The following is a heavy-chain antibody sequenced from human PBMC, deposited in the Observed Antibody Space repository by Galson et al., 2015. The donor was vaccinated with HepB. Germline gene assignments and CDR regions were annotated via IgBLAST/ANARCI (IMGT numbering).Heavy chain of an antibody. J-gene: IGHJ6*02. CDR1: GYTLTELS. CDR3: ATLSRAGTISYYYYYGMDV. D-gene: IGHD6-13*01. V-gene: IGHV1-24*01. Sequence: SVKVSCKVSGYTLTELSMHWVRQAPGKGLEWMGGFDPEDGETIYAQKFQGRVTMTEDTSTDTAYMELSSLRSEDTAVYYCATLSRAGTISYYYYYGMDVWGQGTTVTVSS. CDR2: FDPEDGET.